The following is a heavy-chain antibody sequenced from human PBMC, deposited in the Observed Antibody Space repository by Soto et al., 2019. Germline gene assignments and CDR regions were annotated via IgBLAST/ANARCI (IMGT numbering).Heavy chain of an antibody. CDR1: GYSFTSYW. CDR3: ARLSRAAHPIGPDNWFDP. D-gene: IGHD6-6*01. Sequence: GESLKISCKGSGYSFTSYWIGWVRQMPGKGLEWMGIIYPGDSDTRYSPSFQGQVTISADKSISTAYLQWSSLKASDTAMYYCARLSRAAHPIGPDNWFDPWGQGALVTVSS. V-gene: IGHV5-51*01. J-gene: IGHJ5*02. CDR2: IYPGDSDT.